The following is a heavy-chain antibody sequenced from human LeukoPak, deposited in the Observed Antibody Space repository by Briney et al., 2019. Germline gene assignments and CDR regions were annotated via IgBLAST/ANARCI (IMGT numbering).Heavy chain of an antibody. V-gene: IGHV1-46*01. Sequence: ASVKVSCKASGYTFTSYYMHWVRQAPGQGLEWMGIIIPSGGSTSYAQKFQGRATMPRDTSTSTVYMELSSLRSEDTAVYYCARVAAAGGDYWGQGTLVTVSS. J-gene: IGHJ4*02. CDR2: IIPSGGST. CDR1: GYTFTSYY. D-gene: IGHD6-13*01. CDR3: ARVAAAGGDY.